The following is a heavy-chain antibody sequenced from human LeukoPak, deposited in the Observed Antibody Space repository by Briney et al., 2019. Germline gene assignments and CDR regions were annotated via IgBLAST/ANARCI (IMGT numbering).Heavy chain of an antibody. D-gene: IGHD4-17*01. CDR2: IKADGSVR. CDR1: GFTFSTYW. V-gene: IGHV3-7*03. J-gene: IGHJ4*02. Sequence: GGSLRLSCAASGFTFSTYWMSWVRQAPGEGLEWVANIKADGSVRFYVDSVEGRFTILRDNAKNSLYLQMNSLRVEDTAMYYCARGEFGDLRYDYWGQGSLVTVSS. CDR3: ARGEFGDLRYDY.